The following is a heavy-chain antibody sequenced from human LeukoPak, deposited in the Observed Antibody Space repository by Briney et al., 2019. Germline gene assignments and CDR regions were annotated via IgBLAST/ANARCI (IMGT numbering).Heavy chain of an antibody. Sequence: GGSLRLSCAASGFIFDVYGMSWVRQAPGKGLEWGYGITWNGGSTGYADPAKGRFPISRDNAKNSLYLQMNSLRAEDTALYYCARDQKSGIPGGYYYYYMDVWGKGTTVTVSS. CDR3: ARDQKSGIPGGYYYYYMDV. J-gene: IGHJ6*03. D-gene: IGHD3-3*01. CDR2: ITWNGGST. CDR1: GFIFDVYG. V-gene: IGHV3-20*04.